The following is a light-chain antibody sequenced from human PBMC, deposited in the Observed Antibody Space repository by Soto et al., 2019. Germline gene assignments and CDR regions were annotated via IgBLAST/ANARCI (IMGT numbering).Light chain of an antibody. J-gene: IGKJ2*01. CDR1: QSISNW. V-gene: IGKV1-5*03. CDR2: KAS. CDR3: QQYDRFPYT. Sequence: DIQMTQSPSTLSASVGDTVTITCRASQSISNWLALYQQKPGQAPKLLIHKASTLESGVPSRFSGSGSGTEFTLTISSLQPDDFATFYCQQYDRFPYTFGQGTKLEIK.